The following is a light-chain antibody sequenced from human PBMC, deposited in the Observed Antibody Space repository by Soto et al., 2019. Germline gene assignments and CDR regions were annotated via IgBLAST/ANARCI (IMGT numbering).Light chain of an antibody. J-gene: IGKJ2*01. Sequence: EIVLTQSPGTLSLSPGERATLSCRASQSVSSSYLAWYQQKPGQAPRLLIYGASSRATGIPDRFSGSGSGTDFTLTISRLEPEDFAVYYCQQYGSSPRALYTFGQGTKLETK. CDR3: QQYGSSPRALYT. CDR2: GAS. CDR1: QSVSSSY. V-gene: IGKV3-20*01.